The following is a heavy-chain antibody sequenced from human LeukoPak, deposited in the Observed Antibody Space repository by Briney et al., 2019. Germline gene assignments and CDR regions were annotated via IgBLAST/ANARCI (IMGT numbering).Heavy chain of an antibody. V-gene: IGHV3-30*02. D-gene: IGHD3-16*01. CDR2: IRFDGSNI. Sequence: GKSLRLSCAASGFTFSSYGMHWVRQAPGKGLEWVAFIRFDGSNIYYVDSVKGRFTISRDNSKNTLYLQMNSLRAEDTAVYYCAKVGGVDTDYWGQGTLVTVSS. CDR3: AKVGGVDTDY. J-gene: IGHJ4*02. CDR1: GFTFSSYG.